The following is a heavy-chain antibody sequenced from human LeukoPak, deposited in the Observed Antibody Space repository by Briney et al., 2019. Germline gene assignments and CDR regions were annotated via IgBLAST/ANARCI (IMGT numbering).Heavy chain of an antibody. D-gene: IGHD3-22*01. CDR2: IYYSGST. J-gene: IGHJ4*02. V-gene: IGHV4-61*01. CDR3: AREDSSGYLGY. Sequence: PSETLSLTCTVSGGSVSSNIYYWNWIRQPPGKGLEWIGYIYYSGSTNYNPSLESRVTISVDTSKNQFSLKLTSLTAADTAVYYCAREDSSGYLGYWGQGTLVTVSS. CDR1: GGSVSSNIYY.